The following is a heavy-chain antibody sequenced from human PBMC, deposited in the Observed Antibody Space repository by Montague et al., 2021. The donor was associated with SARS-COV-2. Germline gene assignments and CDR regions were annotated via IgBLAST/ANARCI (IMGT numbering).Heavy chain of an antibody. CDR3: ASYRDYGDYY. CDR2: IHHSGNT. V-gene: IGHV4-30-2*01. D-gene: IGHD4-17*01. J-gene: IGHJ4*02. CDR1: GGSVSSGGYS. Sequence: TLSLTCAVSGGSVSSGGYSWFWIREPPGKGLEWIGHIHHSGNTYYNPSLKSRATISGDRPKNQFSLRVTSVSAAGTAVYSCASYRDYGDYYWGQGILVTVSS.